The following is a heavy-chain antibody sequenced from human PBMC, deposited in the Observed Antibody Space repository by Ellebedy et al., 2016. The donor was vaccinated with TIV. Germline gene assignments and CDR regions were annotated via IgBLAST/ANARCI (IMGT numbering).Heavy chain of an antibody. V-gene: IGHV3-72*01. CDR2: TRNDPSIYTT. J-gene: IGHJ4*02. CDR1: GFTSSDHY. CDR3: ASHRWDYYHRSGYY. D-gene: IGHD3-22*01. Sequence: PGGSLRLSCAGYGFTSSDHYMDWVRQAPGKGLEWIGRTRNDPSIYTTEYAASVEGRFTISRDISKNSVYLQMDNLKTEDAGMYYCASHRWDYYHRSGYYWGQGTLVTVSS.